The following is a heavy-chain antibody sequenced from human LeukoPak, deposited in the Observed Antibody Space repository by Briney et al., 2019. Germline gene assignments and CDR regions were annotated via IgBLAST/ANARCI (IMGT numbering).Heavy chain of an antibody. CDR1: GYSFTNYW. J-gene: IGHJ3*02. CDR3: ARQRSYYDSSGYYYAFDI. CDR2: IYPGDSDT. Sequence: GESLKISCKGSGYSFTNYWIDWVRQMPGKGLEWMGIIYPGDSDTRYSPSFQGQVTISADKSISTAYLQWSSLKASDTAMYYCARQRSYYDSSGYYYAFDIWGQGTMVTVSS. V-gene: IGHV5-51*01. D-gene: IGHD3-22*01.